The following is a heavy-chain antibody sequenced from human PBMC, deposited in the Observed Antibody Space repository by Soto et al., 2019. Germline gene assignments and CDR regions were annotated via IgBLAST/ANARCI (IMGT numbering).Heavy chain of an antibody. Sequence: VGSLRLSCAASGFTFSGSAMHWVRQASGKGLEWVGRIRSKANSYATAYAASVKGRFTISRDDSKNTAYLQMNSLKTEDTAVYYCTTDYDFWSGYWSHYYGMDVWGQGTTVTVSS. CDR2: IRSKANSYAT. V-gene: IGHV3-73*01. CDR3: TTDYDFWSGYWSHYYGMDV. J-gene: IGHJ6*02. CDR1: GFTFSGSA. D-gene: IGHD3-3*01.